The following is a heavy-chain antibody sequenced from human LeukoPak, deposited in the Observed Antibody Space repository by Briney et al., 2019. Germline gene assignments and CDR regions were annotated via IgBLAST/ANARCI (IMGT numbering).Heavy chain of an antibody. J-gene: IGHJ4*02. CDR2: ISYDGSNK. Sequence: XTFSXYXMHWVRQAPGKGLEWVAVISYDGSNKYYADSVKGRFTISRDNSKNTLYLQMNSLRAEDTAVYYCAKDNYWGQGTLVTVSS. CDR3: AKDNY. V-gene: IGHV3-30*18. CDR1: XTFSXYX.